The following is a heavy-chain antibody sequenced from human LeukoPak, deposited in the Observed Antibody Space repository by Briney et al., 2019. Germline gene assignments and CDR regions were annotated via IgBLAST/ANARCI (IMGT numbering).Heavy chain of an antibody. Sequence: PGGSLRLSCAASGFTFSNYAMTWVREGPGKGREWGSAISGGGDYTLYADAVKGRYTTSRDNSKNTLFLQMSSLRAEDTAVYYCAKNSGDSRPYYDYWGQGILVTVSS. D-gene: IGHD4-17*01. CDR2: ISGGGDYT. CDR1: GFTFSNYA. J-gene: IGHJ4*02. CDR3: AKNSGDSRPYYDY. V-gene: IGHV3-23*01.